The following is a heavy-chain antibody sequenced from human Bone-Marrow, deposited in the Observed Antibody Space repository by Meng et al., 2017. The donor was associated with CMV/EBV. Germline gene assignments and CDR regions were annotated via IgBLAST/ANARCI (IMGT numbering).Heavy chain of an antibody. CDR2: ISDDGFSK. V-gene: IGHV3-30-3*01. CDR3: GGGDSTSSPFDY. J-gene: IGHJ4*02. CDR1: GLTFNKFA. D-gene: IGHD3-16*01. Sequence: GESLKISCAVSGLTFNKFAMQWVRQAPGKGLEWVALISDDGFSKYYADSVKGRFSISRDNSRNMLYLEMNSLRTEDTALYSCGGGDSTSSPFDYWGQGMVVTVSS.